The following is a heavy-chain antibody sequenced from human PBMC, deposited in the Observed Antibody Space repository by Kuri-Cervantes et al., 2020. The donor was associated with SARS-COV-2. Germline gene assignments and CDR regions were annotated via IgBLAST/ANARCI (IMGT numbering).Heavy chain of an antibody. CDR2: INPNSGGT. Sequence: ASVKVSCKASGGTFSSYAISWVRQAPGQGLEWMGWINPNSGGTNYAQKFQGRVTMTRDTSISTAYMELSRLRSDDTAVYYCASGGGLYWLSYWGQGTLVTVSS. V-gene: IGHV1-2*02. CDR3: ASGGGLYWLSY. D-gene: IGHD2-8*02. CDR1: GGTFSSYA. J-gene: IGHJ4*02.